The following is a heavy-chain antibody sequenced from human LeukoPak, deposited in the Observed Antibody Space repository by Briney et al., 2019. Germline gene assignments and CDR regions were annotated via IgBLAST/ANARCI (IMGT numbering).Heavy chain of an antibody. CDR3: AKEVLYGSGSYYDY. CDR2: ITGSGGRT. V-gene: IGHV3-23*01. J-gene: IGHJ4*02. CDR1: GFTFSTYA. Sequence: GGSLRLSCAASGFTFSTYALNWVRQAPGKGLEWVPAITGSGGRTNYADSVKGRFTISRDNSKNTLYLQMNSLRAEDTAIYYCAKEVLYGSGSYYDYWGQGTLVTVSS. D-gene: IGHD3-10*01.